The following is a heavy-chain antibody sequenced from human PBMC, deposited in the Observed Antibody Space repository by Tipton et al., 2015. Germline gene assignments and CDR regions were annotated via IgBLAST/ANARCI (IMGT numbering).Heavy chain of an antibody. Sequence: SLRLSCAASGFTFNSYWMNWVRQTPGKGLEWVANIKPDGSEKYSVDSVKGRFTISRDNAKNSLYLQMNSLRAEDTAVYYCAREGSGWYGADYWGQGTLVTVSS. CDR2: IKPDGSEK. D-gene: IGHD6-19*01. CDR1: GFTFNSYW. J-gene: IGHJ4*02. CDR3: AREGSGWYGADY. V-gene: IGHV3-7*01.